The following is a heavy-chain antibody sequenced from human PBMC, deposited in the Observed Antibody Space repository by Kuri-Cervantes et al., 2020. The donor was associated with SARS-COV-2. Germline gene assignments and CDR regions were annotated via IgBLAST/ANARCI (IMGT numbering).Heavy chain of an antibody. Sequence: GESLKISCAASGFTFSDYYMSWIRQAPGKGLEWVSYISSSGSTIYYADSVKGRFTISRDNSKNTLYLQMGSLRAEDMAVYYCARMGEPYYMDVWGKGTTVTVSS. V-gene: IGHV3-11*04. D-gene: IGHD3-16*01. CDR1: GFTFSDYY. J-gene: IGHJ6*03. CDR3: ARMGEPYYMDV. CDR2: ISSSGSTI.